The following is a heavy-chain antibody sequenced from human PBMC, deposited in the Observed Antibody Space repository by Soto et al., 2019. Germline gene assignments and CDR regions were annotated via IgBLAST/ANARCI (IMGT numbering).Heavy chain of an antibody. D-gene: IGHD2-8*01. CDR2: IYSGGTT. J-gene: IGHJ6*02. CDR3: ARGKQNALDV. V-gene: IGHV3-66*01. CDR1: GFTVNYNY. Sequence: EVQLVESGGGLVQPGGSLRLSCAVSGFTVNYNYMSWVRQAPRKGLEWVSVIYSGGTTNYADSVKGRFTISRDNSKNTLYLQMKSLRAEYTAVYYWARGKQNALDVWGQGTTVTVSS.